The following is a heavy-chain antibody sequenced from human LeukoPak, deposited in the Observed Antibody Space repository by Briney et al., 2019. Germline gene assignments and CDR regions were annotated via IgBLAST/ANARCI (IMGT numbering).Heavy chain of an antibody. CDR1: GFTFSSYS. CDR3: ARSEVLTGWFDP. Sequence: GGSLRLSCAASGFTFSSYSMNWVRQAPGKGLEWVSSISSSSSYIYYADSVKGRFTISRGNAKNSLYLQMNSLRAEDTAVYYCARSEVLTGWFDPWGQGTLVTVSS. CDR2: ISSSSSYI. V-gene: IGHV3-21*01. D-gene: IGHD2-8*01. J-gene: IGHJ5*02.